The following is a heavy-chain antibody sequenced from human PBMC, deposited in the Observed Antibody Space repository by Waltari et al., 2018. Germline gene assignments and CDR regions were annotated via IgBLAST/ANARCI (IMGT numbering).Heavy chain of an antibody. CDR2: IYYSGST. CDR1: GGSISSHY. V-gene: IGHV4-59*11. J-gene: IGHJ4*02. D-gene: IGHD6-19*01. Sequence: QVQLQESGPGLVKPSETLSLTCTVSGGSISSHYWSWIRQPPGKGLEWIWYIYYSGSTNYNTALKSRVTISVDTSKNQFSLKLSSVTAADTAVYYCARGRYSSGLDYWGQGTLVTVSS. CDR3: ARGRYSSGLDY.